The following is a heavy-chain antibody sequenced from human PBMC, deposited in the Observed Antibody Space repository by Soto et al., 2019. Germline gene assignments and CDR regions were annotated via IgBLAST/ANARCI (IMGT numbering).Heavy chain of an antibody. V-gene: IGHV4-30-4*01. CDR3: ARAVSGVVRGYSETNWFDP. J-gene: IGHJ5*02. CDR1: GGSISSGDYY. D-gene: IGHD3-10*01. CDR2: IYYSGST. Sequence: SETLSLTCTVSGGSISSGDYYWSWIRQPPGKGLEWIGYIYYSGSTYYNPSLKSRVTISVDTSKNQFSLKLSSVTAADTAVYYCARAVSGVVRGYSETNWFDPWGQGTLVTVSS.